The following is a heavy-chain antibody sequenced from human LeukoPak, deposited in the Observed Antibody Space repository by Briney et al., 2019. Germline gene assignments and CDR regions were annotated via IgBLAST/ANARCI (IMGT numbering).Heavy chain of an antibody. V-gene: IGHV4-59*12. CDR1: GGSISSYY. CDR2: IYYSGST. D-gene: IGHD6-13*01. J-gene: IGHJ5*02. CDR3: AREDSSSWYNWFDP. Sequence: SETLSLTCTVSGGSISSYYWSWIRQPPGKGLEWIGYIYYSGSTYYNPSLKSRVTISVDTSKNQFSLKLSSVTAADTAVYYCAREDSSSWYNWFDPWGQGTLVTVSS.